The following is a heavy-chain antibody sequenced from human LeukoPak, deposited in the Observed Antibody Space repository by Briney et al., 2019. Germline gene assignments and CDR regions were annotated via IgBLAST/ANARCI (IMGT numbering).Heavy chain of an antibody. CDR2: IYYSGST. CDR3: ARHVAAVTTWDLYYFDY. CDR1: GGSISSSSYY. J-gene: IGHJ4*02. V-gene: IGHV4-39*01. D-gene: IGHD4-17*01. Sequence: SETLSLTCTVSGGSISSSSYYWGWIRQPPGKGLEWIGSIYYSGSTYYNPSLKSRVTISVDTSKNQFSLKLSSVTAADTAVYYCARHVAAVTTWDLYYFDYWGQGTLVTVSS.